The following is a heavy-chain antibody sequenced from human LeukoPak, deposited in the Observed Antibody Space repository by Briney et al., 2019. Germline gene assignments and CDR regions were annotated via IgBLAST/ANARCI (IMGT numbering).Heavy chain of an antibody. CDR3: VRDVGDAFDI. Sequence: SETLSLTCTVSGGSISSGSYYWSWIRQPAGKGLEWIGRIYTSGSTNYNPSLKSRVTMSVDTSKNQFSLKLSSVTAADTAVYYCVRDVGDAFDIWGQGTMVTVSS. CDR1: GGSISSGSYY. V-gene: IGHV4-61*02. J-gene: IGHJ3*02. CDR2: IYTSGST.